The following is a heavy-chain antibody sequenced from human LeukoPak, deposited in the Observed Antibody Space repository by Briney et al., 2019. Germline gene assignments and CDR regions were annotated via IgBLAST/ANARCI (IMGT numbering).Heavy chain of an antibody. CDR1: GFTFSDYA. D-gene: IGHD1-26*01. V-gene: IGHV3-23*01. CDR2: ISGSGVTT. CDR3: AKAKVGATNDAFDI. Sequence: GGSLRLSCAASGFTFSDYAMSWVRLAPGKGLEWVSAISGSGVTTYHVDSVKGRFTISRDSSKNTLYLRMNSLRAEDTAVYYCAKAKVGATNDAFDIWGQGTMVTVSS. J-gene: IGHJ3*02.